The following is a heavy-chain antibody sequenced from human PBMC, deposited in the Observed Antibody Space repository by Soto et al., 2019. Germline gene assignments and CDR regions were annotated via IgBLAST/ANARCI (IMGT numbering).Heavy chain of an antibody. CDR2: IKQDGSEK. CDR3: ARDQYSMGYSSSFRHYYYYMDV. V-gene: IGHV3-7*01. Sequence: EVQLVESGGGLVQPGGSLRLSCAASGFTFSSYWMSWVRQAPGKGLEWVANIKQDGSEKYYVDSVKGRFTISRDNAKNSLYLQMNSLRAEDTAVYYCARDQYSMGYSSSFRHYYYYMDVWGKGTTVTVSS. CDR1: GFTFSSYW. J-gene: IGHJ6*03. D-gene: IGHD6-6*01.